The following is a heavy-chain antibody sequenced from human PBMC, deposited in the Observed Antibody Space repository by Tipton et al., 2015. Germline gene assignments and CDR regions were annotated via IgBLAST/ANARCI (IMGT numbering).Heavy chain of an antibody. CDR2: IKPDGSES. V-gene: IGHV3-7*04. D-gene: IGHD4-23*01. Sequence: GSLRLSCVASGFTFSNYWMTWVRQAPGKGLEWVANIKPDGSESYYLDSVKGRFTFFRDNAKNSLYLQMNSLRAEDTAVYYCARARGRHGGLFDSWGQGILVTVSS. CDR1: GFTFSNYW. J-gene: IGHJ4*02. CDR3: ARARGRHGGLFDS.